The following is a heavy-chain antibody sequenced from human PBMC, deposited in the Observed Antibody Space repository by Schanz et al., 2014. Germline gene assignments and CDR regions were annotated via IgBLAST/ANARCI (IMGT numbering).Heavy chain of an antibody. CDR2: ISANSGGT. CDR1: GYIFIGYY. CDR3: ARALFGSGHGDV. J-gene: IGHJ4*02. V-gene: IGHV1-2*02. Sequence: QVQLVQSGAEMKKPGASVKVSCKASGYIFIGYYIHWVRQAPGQGLEWMGWISANSGGTNYAQKFQGRVTMTRDTSISTAYMELSRLKSDDTAVYYCARALFGSGHGDVWGQGTLVIVSS. D-gene: IGHD3-10*01.